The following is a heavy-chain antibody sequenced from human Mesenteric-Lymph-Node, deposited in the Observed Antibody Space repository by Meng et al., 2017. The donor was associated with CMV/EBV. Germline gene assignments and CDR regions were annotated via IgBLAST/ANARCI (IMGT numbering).Heavy chain of an antibody. V-gene: IGHV3-30-3*02. CDR2: ISYDGSNK. D-gene: IGHD2-21*01. J-gene: IGHJ5*02. Sequence: GESLKISCAASGFTFSSYAMHWVRQAPGKGLEWVAVISYDGSNKYYADSVKGRFTISRDNSKNTLYLQMNSLRAEDTAVYYCAKSMGAYSNNWFDPWGQGTLVTVSS. CDR3: AKSMGAYSNNWFDP. CDR1: GFTFSSYA.